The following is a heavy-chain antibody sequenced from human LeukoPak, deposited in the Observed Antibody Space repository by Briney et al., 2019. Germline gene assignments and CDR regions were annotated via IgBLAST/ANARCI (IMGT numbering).Heavy chain of an antibody. CDR3: VRDSDSYYSGMDV. CDR2: ISSTGSAI. J-gene: IGHJ6*02. Sequence: GGSLRLSCAASGFIFSSYEMNWVRQATGKGLEWVSYISSTGSAIYYADSVRGRFTISRDNANNSLSMHMNILRAEDMAVYYCVRDSDSYYSGMDVWGQGTTVTVSS. CDR1: GFIFSSYE. D-gene: IGHD2-21*01. V-gene: IGHV3-48*03.